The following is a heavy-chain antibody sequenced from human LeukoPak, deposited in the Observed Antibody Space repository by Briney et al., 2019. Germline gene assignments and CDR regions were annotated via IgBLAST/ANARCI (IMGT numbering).Heavy chain of an antibody. CDR2: IYTSGST. CDR3: GREEAAVAGMLDY. CDR1: GGSISSGSYY. J-gene: IGHJ4*02. Sequence: SETLSLTCTVSGGSISSGSYYWSWIRQPAGKGLEWIGRIYTSGSTNYNPSLKSRVTISVDTSKNQFSLKLSSVTAADTAVYYCGREEAAVAGMLDYWGQGTLVTVSS. V-gene: IGHV4-61*02. D-gene: IGHD6-19*01.